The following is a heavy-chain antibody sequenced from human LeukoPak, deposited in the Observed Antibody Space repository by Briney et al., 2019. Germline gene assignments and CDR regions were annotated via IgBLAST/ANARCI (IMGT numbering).Heavy chain of an antibody. D-gene: IGHD3-22*01. CDR3: ASESSGSYYNYFDY. V-gene: IGHV4-59*01. Sequence: SETLSLTCTASGGSISSYYWSWIRQPPGKGLEWIGYVYYRGTTNYSPSLKSRVTMSVDTSKNQFSLKLSSVTAADTAVYYCASESSGSYYNYFDYWGQGTLVTVSS. J-gene: IGHJ4*02. CDR2: VYYRGTT. CDR1: GGSISSYY.